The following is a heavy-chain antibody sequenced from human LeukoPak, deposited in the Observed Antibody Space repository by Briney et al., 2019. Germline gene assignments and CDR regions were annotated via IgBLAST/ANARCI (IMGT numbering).Heavy chain of an antibody. D-gene: IGHD1-26*01. V-gene: IGHV3-30-3*01. CDR3: ARDHGGSLSYGVDV. J-gene: IGHJ6*02. Sequence: GGSLRLSCAASGFTFSSYAMHWVRQAPGMGLEWVAVISYDGSNKYYADSVKGRFTISRDNSKNTFYLQMNSLRAEDTAVYYCARDHGGSLSYGVDVWGQGTTVTVFS. CDR2: ISYDGSNK. CDR1: GFTFSSYA.